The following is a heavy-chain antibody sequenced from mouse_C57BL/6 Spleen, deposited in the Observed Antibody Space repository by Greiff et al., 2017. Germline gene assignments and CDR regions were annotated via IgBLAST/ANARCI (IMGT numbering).Heavy chain of an antibody. CDR2: INYDGSST. CDR1: GFTFSDYY. V-gene: IGHV5-16*01. J-gene: IGHJ2*01. CDR3: ARVGSNYEYFDY. D-gene: IGHD2-5*01. Sequence: EVKLMESEGGLVQPGSSMKLSCTASGFTFSDYYMAWVRQVPEKGLEWVANINYDGSSTYYLDSLKSRFIISRDNAKNILYLQMSSLKSEDTATYYCARVGSNYEYFDYWGQGTTLTVSS.